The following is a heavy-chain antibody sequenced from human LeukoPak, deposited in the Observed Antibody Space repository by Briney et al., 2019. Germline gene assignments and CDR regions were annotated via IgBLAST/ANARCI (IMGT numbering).Heavy chain of an antibody. V-gene: IGHV4-38-2*02. Sequence: SETLSLTCTVSGYSISSGYYWGWIRQPPGKGLEWIGSIYHSGSTYYNPSLKSRVTISVDTSKNQFSLKLSSVTAADTAVYYCATSRINDFFQCNYWGQGTLVTVSS. J-gene: IGHJ4*02. D-gene: IGHD2-21*02. CDR1: GYSISSGYY. CDR3: ATSRINDFFQCNY. CDR2: IYHSGST.